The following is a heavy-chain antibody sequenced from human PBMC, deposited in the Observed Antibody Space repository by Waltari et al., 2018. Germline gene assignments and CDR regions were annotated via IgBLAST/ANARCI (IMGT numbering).Heavy chain of an antibody. V-gene: IGHV3-53*01. CDR2: LYSGGST. Sequence: EVQLVASGGGLIQPGGSLRLSCAASGFTVSSNYMSWVRQAPGKGLEWVSVLYSGGSTYYADSVKGRFTISRDNSKNTLYLQMNSLRAEDTAVYYCARDLSSGGPSHYDAFDIWGQGTMVTVSS. CDR1: GFTVSSNY. CDR3: ARDLSSGGPSHYDAFDI. D-gene: IGHD6-19*01. J-gene: IGHJ3*02.